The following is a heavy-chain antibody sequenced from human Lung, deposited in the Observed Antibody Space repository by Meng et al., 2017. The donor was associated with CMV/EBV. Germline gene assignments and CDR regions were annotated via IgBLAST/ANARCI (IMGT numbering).Heavy chain of an antibody. CDR3: ARGINGGCGD. Sequence: VHVQQAGPGLVKPSQNLSLTCGISGDNVSSNSAAWDWIRQSPSRGLEWLGRTYYRSKWYHEYAVSVKSRITISPDTPKNQFSLQLNSMTPEDTAVYYCARGINGGCGDWGQGTLVTVSS. CDR1: GDNVSSNSAA. V-gene: IGHV6-1*01. J-gene: IGHJ4*02. CDR2: TYYRSKWYH. D-gene: IGHD4-23*01.